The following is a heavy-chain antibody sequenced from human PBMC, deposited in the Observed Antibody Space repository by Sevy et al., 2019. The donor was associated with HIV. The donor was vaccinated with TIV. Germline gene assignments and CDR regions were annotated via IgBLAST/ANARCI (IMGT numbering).Heavy chain of an antibody. D-gene: IGHD3-3*01. V-gene: IGHV3-30-3*01. J-gene: IGHJ3*02. CDR3: ARVPTYYDFWSGFEEDAFDI. CDR2: ISYDGSNK. CDR1: GFTFSSYA. Sequence: GGSLRLSCAASGFTFSSYAMHWVRQAPGKGLKWVAVISYDGSNKYYADSVKGRFTISRDNSKNTLYLQMNSLRAEDTAVYYCARVPTYYDFWSGFEEDAFDIWGQGTMVTVS.